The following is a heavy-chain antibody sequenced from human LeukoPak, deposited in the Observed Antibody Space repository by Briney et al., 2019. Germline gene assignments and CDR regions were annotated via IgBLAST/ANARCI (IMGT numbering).Heavy chain of an antibody. D-gene: IGHD2-21*02. V-gene: IGHV3-30-3*01. CDR3: ARYGGYCGGDCYGGGYDAFDI. CDR1: GFTFSSYA. Sequence: GGSLRLSCAASGFTFSSYAMHWVRQAPGKGLEWVAVISYDGSNKYYADSVKGRFTISRDNSKNTLYLQMNSLRAEDTAVYYCARYGGYCGGDCYGGGYDAFDIWGQGTMVTVSS. J-gene: IGHJ3*02. CDR2: ISYDGSNK.